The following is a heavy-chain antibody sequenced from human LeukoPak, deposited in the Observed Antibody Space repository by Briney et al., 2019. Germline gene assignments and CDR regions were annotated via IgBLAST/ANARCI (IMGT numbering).Heavy chain of an antibody. Sequence: ASETLSLTCAVSGGSISGYYLSWIRQPPGKGLEWLGRFYYNGRTNYKPSLWSRVSISLDTSNKQFSLRLNYVTAADTAIYYCARHAVRGAFDIWGQGTAVIVSS. D-gene: IGHD3-10*01. CDR1: GGSISGYY. V-gene: IGHV4-59*08. J-gene: IGHJ3*02. CDR2: FYYNGRT. CDR3: ARHAVRGAFDI.